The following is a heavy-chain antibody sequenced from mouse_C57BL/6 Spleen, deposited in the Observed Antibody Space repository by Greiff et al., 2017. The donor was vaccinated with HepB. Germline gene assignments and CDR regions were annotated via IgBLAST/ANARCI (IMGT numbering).Heavy chain of an antibody. CDR1: GYSFTGYY. Sequence: VQLQQSGPELVKPGASVKISCKASGYSFTGYYMNWVKQSPEKSLEWIGEINPSTGGTTYNQKFKAKATLTVDKSSSTAYMQLKSLTSEDSAVYYCARAQSYYGNYDDYWGQGTTLTVSS. D-gene: IGHD2-1*01. CDR2: INPSTGGT. CDR3: ARAQSYYGNYDDY. V-gene: IGHV1-42*01. J-gene: IGHJ2*01.